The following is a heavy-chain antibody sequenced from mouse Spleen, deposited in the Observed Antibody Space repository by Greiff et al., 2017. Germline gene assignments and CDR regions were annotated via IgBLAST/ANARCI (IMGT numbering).Heavy chain of an antibody. CDR1: GYTFTSYW. D-gene: IGHD2-4*01. CDR2: IHPYSGST. CDR3: AREESYYDYTGFAY. V-gene: IGHV1-64*01. J-gene: IGHJ3*01. Sequence: QVQLQQSGAELVKPGASVKLSCKASGYTFTSYWMHWVKQRPGQGLEWIGMIHPYSGSTNYNEKFKSKATLTVDKSSSTAYMQLSSLTSEDSAVYYCAREESYYDYTGFAYWGQGTLVTVSA.